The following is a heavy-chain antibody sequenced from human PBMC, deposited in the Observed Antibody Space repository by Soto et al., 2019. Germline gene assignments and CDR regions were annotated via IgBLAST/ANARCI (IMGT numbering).Heavy chain of an antibody. CDR3: ARGNDWKSSTFAI. CDR1: GGSLTDHY. V-gene: IGHV4-59*11. CDR2: VYYSGAT. Sequence: QVQLQESGPGLVKPSETLSLTCTVAGGSLTDHYWNWFRQSPGRGLQWIGYVYYSGATSYNPSLTSRVTMTVDTSKNQFSLKLRSVTAADTAVYFCARGNDWKSSTFAIGGQGTMVSVSS. J-gene: IGHJ3*02. D-gene: IGHD2-21*01.